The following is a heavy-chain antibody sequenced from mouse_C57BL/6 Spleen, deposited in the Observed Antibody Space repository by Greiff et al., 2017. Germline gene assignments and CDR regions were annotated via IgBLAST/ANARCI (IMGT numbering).Heavy chain of an antibody. CDR2: IDPSDSYT. D-gene: IGHD2-2*01. J-gene: IGHJ3*01. V-gene: IGHV1-69*01. CDR1: GYTFTSYW. CDR3: ATYGYSFAY. Sequence: VQLQQPGAELVMPGASVKLSCKASGYTFTSYWMHWVKQRPGQGLEWIGEIDPSDSYTNYNQKFKGKSTLTVDKSSSTAYMQLSSLTSEDSAVYYCATYGYSFAYWGQGTLVTVSA.